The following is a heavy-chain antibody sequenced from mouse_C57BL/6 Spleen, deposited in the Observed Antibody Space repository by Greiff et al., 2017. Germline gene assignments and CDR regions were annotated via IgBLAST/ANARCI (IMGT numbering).Heavy chain of an antibody. Sequence: EVQVVESGGGLVQPGGSLSLSCAASGFTFTDYYMSWVRQPPGKALEWLGFIRNKANGYPTEYSASVKGRFTISRDNSQSILYLQMNALRAEDSATYYCARLEIYDGYYAAMDDWGQGTSVTVSS. V-gene: IGHV7-3*01. J-gene: IGHJ4*01. CDR2: IRNKANGYPT. CDR3: ARLEIYDGYYAAMDD. D-gene: IGHD2-3*01. CDR1: GFTFTDYY.